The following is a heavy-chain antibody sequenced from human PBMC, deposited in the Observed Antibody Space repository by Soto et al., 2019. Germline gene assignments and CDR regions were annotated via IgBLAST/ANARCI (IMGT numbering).Heavy chain of an antibody. J-gene: IGHJ6*02. V-gene: IGHV4-34*01. Sequence: SETLSLTCAVYGGSFGGYFWSWIRQPPGKGLEWIGEINHSGSTNYNPSLKSRVTISVDTSKNQFSLKLSSVTAADTAVYYCAREGSFSSGYCYKGGYYYGMDVWGQGTTVTVS. D-gene: IGHD3-22*01. CDR3: AREGSFSSGYCYKGGYYYGMDV. CDR1: GGSFGGYF. CDR2: INHSGST.